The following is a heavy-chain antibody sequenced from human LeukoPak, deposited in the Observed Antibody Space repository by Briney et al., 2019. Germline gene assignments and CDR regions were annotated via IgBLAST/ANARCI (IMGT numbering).Heavy chain of an antibody. CDR3: ARALIQAPWEKYYFDY. CDR2: IYYSGST. V-gene: IGHV4-30-4*02. J-gene: IGHJ4*02. D-gene: IGHD5-18*01. CDR1: GGSISSGDYY. Sequence: PSDTLSLTCTVSGGSISSGDYYWSWLRQPPGKGLEWIGYIYYSGSTYYNPSLKSRVTISVDTSKNQFSLKLSSVTAADTAVYYCARALIQAPWEKYYFDYWGQGTLVTVSS.